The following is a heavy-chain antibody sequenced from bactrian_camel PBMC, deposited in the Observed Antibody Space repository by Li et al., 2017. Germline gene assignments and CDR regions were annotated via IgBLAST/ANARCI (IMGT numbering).Heavy chain of an antibody. CDR3: AAASAPTSWFCLDFGRSRFNG. V-gene: IGHV3S54*01. D-gene: IGHD4*01. CDR1: PSAYSGSC. Sequence: HVQLVESGGGSVQAGESLRLSCTAPPSAYSGSCMGWFRQADGKEREGVATMYITDKSTYYADSVKGRFTISQDKPKNILYLQMTALKPEDSGMYYCAAASAPTSWFCLDFGRSRFNGWGQGTQVTVS. CDR2: MYITDKST. J-gene: IGHJ4*01.